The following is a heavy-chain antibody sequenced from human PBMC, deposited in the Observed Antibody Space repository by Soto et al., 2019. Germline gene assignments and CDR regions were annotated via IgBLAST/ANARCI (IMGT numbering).Heavy chain of an antibody. CDR1: GFTFSSYA. Sequence: GGSLRLSCAASGFTFSSYAMHWVRQAPGKGLEWVAVISYDGSNKYYADSVKGRFTISSDNSKNTLYLQMNSLRAEDTAVYYCAPNDYWGQGTRVTVSS. V-gene: IGHV3-30-3*01. J-gene: IGHJ4*02. CDR2: ISYDGSNK. CDR3: APNDY.